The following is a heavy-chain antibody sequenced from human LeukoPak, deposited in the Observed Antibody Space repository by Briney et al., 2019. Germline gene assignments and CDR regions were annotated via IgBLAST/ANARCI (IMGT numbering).Heavy chain of an antibody. J-gene: IGHJ6*02. Sequence: GGSLRPSCAASGFMFSSYWMSWVRQAPGKGLEWVANIKEDGREKYYVDSVKGRFTISRDNAKKSLYLQMNSLRAEDTAVYYCARDPREEWFGSGSYPVFYYYAMDVWGQGTTVTVSS. CDR3: ARDPREEWFGSGSYPVFYYYAMDV. CDR1: GFMFSSYW. D-gene: IGHD3-10*01. V-gene: IGHV3-7*01. CDR2: IKEDGREK.